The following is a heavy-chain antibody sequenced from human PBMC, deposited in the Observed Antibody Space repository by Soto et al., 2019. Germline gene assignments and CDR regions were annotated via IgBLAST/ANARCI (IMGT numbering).Heavy chain of an antibody. CDR3: ARDLGGNSQAYYYYGMDG. CDR2: IYYSGST. D-gene: IGHD2-21*02. Sequence: SETLSLTCTVSGGSISSGGYYWSWIRQHPGKGLEWIGYIYYSGSTYYNPSLKSRVTISVDTSKNQFSLKLSSVTAADTAVYYCARDLGGNSQAYYYYGMDGWGQGTTVTVAS. J-gene: IGHJ6*02. V-gene: IGHV4-31*03. CDR1: GGSISSGGYY.